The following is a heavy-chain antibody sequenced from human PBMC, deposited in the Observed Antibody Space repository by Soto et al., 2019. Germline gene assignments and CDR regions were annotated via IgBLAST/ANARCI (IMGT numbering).Heavy chain of an antibody. CDR1: GGSMSGCY. V-gene: IGHV4-59*01. J-gene: IGHJ4*02. CDR2: IFFSGYT. Sequence: QVQLQESGPGLVKPAETLCLTCTVSGGSMSGCYWSWLRQPPGKGLEWIAYIFFSGYTNYNPSLKSRLSISVDTSNNQFSLKLSSVTAADTAVYYCAGGIAPIALDYWGQGTLVAVSS. D-gene: IGHD6-13*01. CDR3: AGGIAPIALDY.